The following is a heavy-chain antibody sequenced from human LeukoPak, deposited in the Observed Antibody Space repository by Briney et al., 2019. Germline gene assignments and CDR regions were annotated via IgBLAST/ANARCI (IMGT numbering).Heavy chain of an antibody. CDR2: ISGSGDST. J-gene: IGHJ4*02. V-gene: IGHV3-23*01. D-gene: IGHD3-16*01. CDR3: ARDRFATFYGVWDY. Sequence: PGGSLRLSCAASGFTFSNYAMSWVRQAPGKSLEWVSAISGSGDSTYYAVSVKGRFSISRDNSKNTLFLQMNSVRAEDTAVYYYARDRFATFYGVWDYWGQGTPITVSS. CDR1: GFTFSNYA.